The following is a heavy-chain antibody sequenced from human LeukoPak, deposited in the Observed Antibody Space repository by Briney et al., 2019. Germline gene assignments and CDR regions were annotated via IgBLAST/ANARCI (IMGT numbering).Heavy chain of an antibody. CDR3: ATDALPYYSKDMPSQGYFDY. CDR2: IRSTSFGGAT. J-gene: IGHJ4*02. D-gene: IGHD1-26*01. Sequence: GGSLRLSCTASGFSFGDYAINWLRQAPGKGLEWVGLIRSTSFGGATEYAASFKGRFTISRHDSKKIAYLQMNSLRTDDTALYYCATDALPYYSKDMPSQGYFDYWGQGTLVTVSS. CDR1: GFSFGDYA. V-gene: IGHV3-49*03.